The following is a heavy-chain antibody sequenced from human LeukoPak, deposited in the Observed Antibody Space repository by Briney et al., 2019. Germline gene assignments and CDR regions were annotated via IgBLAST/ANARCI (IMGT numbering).Heavy chain of an antibody. CDR3: ASFRMATIDY. D-gene: IGHD5-24*01. Sequence: PGGSLRLSCAASGFTFSSYSMNWVRQAPGEGLEWVSSISSSSSYIYYADSVKGRFTISRDNAKNSLYLQMNGLRAEDTAVYYCASFRMATIDYWGQGTLVTVSS. CDR1: GFTFSSYS. J-gene: IGHJ4*02. CDR2: ISSSSSYI. V-gene: IGHV3-21*01.